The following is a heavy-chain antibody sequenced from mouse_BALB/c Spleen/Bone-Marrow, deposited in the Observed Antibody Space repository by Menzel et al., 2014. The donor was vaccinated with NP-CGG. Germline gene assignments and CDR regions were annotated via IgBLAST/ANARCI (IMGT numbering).Heavy chain of an antibody. D-gene: IGHD2-14*01. CDR3: ARSAYYRSLFAY. Sequence: SGAELARPGASVKMSCKASGYTFTSYTMHWVKQRPGQGLEWIGYINPSSGYANYNQKFKDKATLTADKSSSTAYMQLSSLTPEDSAVYYCARSAYYRSLFAYWGQGTLVTVSA. J-gene: IGHJ3*01. V-gene: IGHV1-4*01. CDR1: GYTFTSYT. CDR2: INPSSGYA.